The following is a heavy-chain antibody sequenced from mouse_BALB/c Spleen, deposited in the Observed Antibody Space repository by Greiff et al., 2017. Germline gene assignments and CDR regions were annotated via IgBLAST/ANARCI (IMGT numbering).Heavy chain of an antibody. CDR3: ARRLGYNWYFDV. Sequence: VQLQQSGAELVRPGTSVKISCKASGYAFTNYWLGWVKQRPGHGLEWIGDIYPGSGNTYYNEKFKGKATLTADKSSSTAYMQLSSLTSEDSAVYYCARRLGYNWYFDVWGAGTTVTVSS. D-gene: IGHD2-14*01. J-gene: IGHJ1*01. CDR1: GYAFTNYW. CDR2: IYPGSGNT. V-gene: IGHV1-63*01.